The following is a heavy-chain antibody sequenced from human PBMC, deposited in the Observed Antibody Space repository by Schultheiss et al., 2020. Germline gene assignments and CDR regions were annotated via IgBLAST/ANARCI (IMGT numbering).Heavy chain of an antibody. V-gene: IGHV4-39*07. CDR3: AREAVVIDY. J-gene: IGHJ4*02. CDR1: GGSISSSSYY. D-gene: IGHD4-23*01. Sequence: ESLKISCTVSGGSISSSSYYWGWIRQPPGKGLEWIGRIYTSGSTNYNPSLKSRVTISVDTSKNQFSLKLSSVTAADTAVYYCAREAVVIDYWGQGTLVTVSS. CDR2: IYTSGST.